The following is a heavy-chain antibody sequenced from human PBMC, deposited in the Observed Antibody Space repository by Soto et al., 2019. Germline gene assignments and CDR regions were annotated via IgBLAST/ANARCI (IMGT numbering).Heavy chain of an antibody. CDR1: GYSFTSYW. CDR3: ASTSHYYYYCRDV. CDR2: IYPGDSDT. V-gene: IGHV5-51*01. J-gene: IGHJ6*01. Sequence: GESLKISCKGSGYSFTSYWIGWVRQMPGKGLEWMGIIYPGDSDTRYSPSFQGQVTISADKSISTAYLQWSSLKASDTAMYYCASTSHYYYYCRDVWGQGSRVTVSS.